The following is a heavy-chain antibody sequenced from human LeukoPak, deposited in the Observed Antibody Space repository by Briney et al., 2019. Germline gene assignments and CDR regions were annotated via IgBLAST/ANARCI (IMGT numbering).Heavy chain of an antibody. CDR1: GFTFSNYG. J-gene: IGHJ4*02. CDR3: AKGGEVSSWYKRLKLYFDS. D-gene: IGHD6-13*01. CDR2: ISYDGSNK. V-gene: IGHV3-30*18. Sequence: GRSLRLSCAASGFTFSNYGMNWVRQAPGKGLEWVAVISYDGSNKYYVDSVKGRFTISRDNSKNTLCLQMNSLRAEDTAVYYCAKGGEVSSWYKRLKLYFDSWGRGTLVTVSS.